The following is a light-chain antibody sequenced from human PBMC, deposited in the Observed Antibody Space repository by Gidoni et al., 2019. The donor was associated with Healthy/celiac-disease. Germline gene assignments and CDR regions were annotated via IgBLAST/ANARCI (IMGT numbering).Light chain of an antibody. Sequence: SYELTQPPSVSVSPGQTASITCSGEKLGDKYACWHQQKPGQSPVLVIYQDSKRPSGIPERFSGSNSGNTATLTISGTQAMDEADYYCQAWDSSTDVVFGGGTKLTVL. V-gene: IGLV3-1*01. CDR1: KLGDKY. J-gene: IGLJ2*01. CDR3: QAWDSSTDVV. CDR2: QDS.